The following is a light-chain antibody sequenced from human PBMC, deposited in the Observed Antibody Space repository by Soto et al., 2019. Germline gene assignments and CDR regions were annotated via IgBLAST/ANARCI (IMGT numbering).Light chain of an antibody. CDR2: AGT. CDR1: SSHV. V-gene: IGLV2-23*01. J-gene: IGLJ2*01. Sequence: QSALTQPASVSGSPGQSITISCTGTSSHVSWYQQHPGEAPKLIIYAGTKRPSGVSNRFSGSKSDNTASLTISGLQADDEADYYCCSYAGIVIFGGGTKVTVL. CDR3: CSYAGIVI.